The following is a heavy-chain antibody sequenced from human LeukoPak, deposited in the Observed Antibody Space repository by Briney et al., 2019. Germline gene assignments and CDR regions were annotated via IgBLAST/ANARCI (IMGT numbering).Heavy chain of an antibody. Sequence: GGSLRLSCAASGFSFSSYAMSWVRQAPGKGLEWVSSFSGSGGSTYYANSVKGRFTISRDNSKNTLYLQMISLRAEDTAVYYCAKSGYNRFDYWGQGTLVTVSS. CDR3: AKSGYNRFDY. J-gene: IGHJ4*02. CDR1: GFSFSSYA. CDR2: FSGSGGST. V-gene: IGHV3-23*01. D-gene: IGHD5-24*01.